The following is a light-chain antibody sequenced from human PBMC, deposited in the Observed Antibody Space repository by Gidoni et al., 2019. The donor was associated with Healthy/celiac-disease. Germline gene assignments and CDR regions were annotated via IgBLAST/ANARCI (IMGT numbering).Light chain of an antibody. CDR1: QSVSSSY. CDR3: QLYGSSPVT. V-gene: IGKV3-20*01. Sequence: DIVLTQSPGTLSLSPGERATLSCRASQSVSSSYLAWYQQKPGQAPRLLIYGASSRATGIPARFSGSGSGTDFTLTISRLEPEDFAAYYCQLYGSSPVTFXQXTRLEIK. CDR2: GAS. J-gene: IGKJ5*01.